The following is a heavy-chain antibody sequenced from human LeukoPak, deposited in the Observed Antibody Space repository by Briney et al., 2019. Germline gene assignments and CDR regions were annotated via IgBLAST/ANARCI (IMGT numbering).Heavy chain of an antibody. D-gene: IGHD3-10*01. V-gene: IGHV3-23*01. CDR3: TGNYYGSGSYADFDY. Sequence: LPGGSLRLSCSASGFTFSNFAMSWVRQAPGKGLEWVSAVSSDGINTYYTDSLKGRFTISRDNSKNTAYLQMDSLKTEDTAVYYCTGNYYGSGSYADFDYWGQGTLVTVSS. CDR1: GFTFSNFA. CDR2: VSSDGINT. J-gene: IGHJ4*02.